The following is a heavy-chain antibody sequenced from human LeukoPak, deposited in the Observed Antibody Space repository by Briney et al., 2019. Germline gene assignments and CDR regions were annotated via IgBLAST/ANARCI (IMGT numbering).Heavy chain of an antibody. V-gene: IGHV3-11*04. J-gene: IGHJ4*02. CDR1: GFTFSDYY. D-gene: IGHD5-18*01. CDR2: ISSSGSTI. CDR3: ARDWGYSYGRLDRPYYFDY. Sequence: GSLRLSCAASGFTFSDYYMSWIRQAPGKGLEWVSDISSSGSTIYYTDSVKGRFTISRDNAKNSLYLQMNSLRAEDTAVYYCARDWGYSYGRLDRPYYFDYWGQGTLVTVSS.